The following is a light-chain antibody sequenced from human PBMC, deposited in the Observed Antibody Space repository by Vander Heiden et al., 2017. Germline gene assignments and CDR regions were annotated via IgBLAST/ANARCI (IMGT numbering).Light chain of an antibody. CDR3: AAWDDSLTAVV. CDR2: SDS. CDR1: GSNIGSNP. Sequence: SVLPPPPPASAAPRPGFPIPSSGSGSNIGSNPANWYQQLPGTAPKILIYSDSQRPSGVPDRFSGSTSGTSASLTISGLQFEDEADYYCAAWDDSLTAVVFGGGTKLTVL. J-gene: IGLJ2*01. V-gene: IGLV1-44*01.